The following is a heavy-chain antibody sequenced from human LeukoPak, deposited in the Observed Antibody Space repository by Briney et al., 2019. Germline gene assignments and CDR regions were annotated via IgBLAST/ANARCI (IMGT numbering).Heavy chain of an antibody. D-gene: IGHD1-26*01. CDR3: ARQKMVGATNSPLDY. CDR1: GYSVTTYW. V-gene: IGHV5-51*01. CDR2: IYPGDSDT. J-gene: IGHJ4*02. Sequence: GESLKISCKGSGYSVTTYWIAWVRQMPGKGLESMGIIYPGDSDTRYSPSSQGQVTISADKSIDTAYLQWSSLKASDTAMYYCARQKMVGATNSPLDYWGQGTLVTVSS.